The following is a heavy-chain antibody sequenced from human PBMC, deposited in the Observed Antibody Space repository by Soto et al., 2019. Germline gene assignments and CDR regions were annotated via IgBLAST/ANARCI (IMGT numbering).Heavy chain of an antibody. CDR3: ARVPGP. J-gene: IGHJ5*02. CDR1: GGSISGNNYY. CDR2: IHYSGST. V-gene: IGHV4-39*07. D-gene: IGHD7-27*01. Sequence: SETLSLTCSVSGGSISGNNYYWGWIRQPPGKGLEWIGSIHYSGSTNYNPSLQSRVTISVDRSKNQFSLKLSSVTAADTAVYYCARVPGPWGQGTLVTVPQ.